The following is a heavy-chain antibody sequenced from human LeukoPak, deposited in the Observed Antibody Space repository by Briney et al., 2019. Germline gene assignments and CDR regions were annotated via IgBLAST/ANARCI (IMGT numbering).Heavy chain of an antibody. CDR3: ARDRSGWYLD. V-gene: IGHV1-18*01. J-gene: IGHJ4*02. D-gene: IGHD6-19*01. Sequence: ASVKVSCKASGYTFTSYGISWVRQTPGQRLEWIGWISAYNGNTNYAQKLQGRVTMTTDTSTSTAYMELRSLRSDDAAVYYCARDRSGWYLDWGQGTLVTVSS. CDR1: GYTFTSYG. CDR2: ISAYNGNT.